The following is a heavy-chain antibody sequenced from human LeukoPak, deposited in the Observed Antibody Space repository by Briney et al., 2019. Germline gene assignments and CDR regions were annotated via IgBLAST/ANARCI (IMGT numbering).Heavy chain of an antibody. CDR3: ARGMPSTIFGVVPFDY. CDR2: ISYDGKNE. CDR1: GFTFSNFG. Sequence: GGSLRLSCAASGFTFSNFGMHWVRQAPGKGLEWVAVISYDGKNEYYTDSVKGRFTISRDNAKNTLYLQMNSLRAEDTAVYYCARGMPSTIFGVVPFDYWGQGTLVTVSS. V-gene: IGHV3-30*03. J-gene: IGHJ4*02. D-gene: IGHD3-3*01.